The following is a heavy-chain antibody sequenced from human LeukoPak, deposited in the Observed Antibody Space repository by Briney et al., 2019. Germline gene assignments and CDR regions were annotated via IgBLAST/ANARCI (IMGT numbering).Heavy chain of an antibody. CDR2: VYISGST. J-gene: IGHJ4*02. D-gene: IGHD3-10*01. Sequence: SETLSLTCTASGGSISSYYWSWIRQPAGKGLEWIGRVYISGSTNYNPSLKSRVSMSLDTSKNQFSLKLSSVTAADTAVYYCARALPGYFDYWGQGTLVTVSS. CDR3: ARALPGYFDY. CDR1: GGSISSYY. V-gene: IGHV4-4*07.